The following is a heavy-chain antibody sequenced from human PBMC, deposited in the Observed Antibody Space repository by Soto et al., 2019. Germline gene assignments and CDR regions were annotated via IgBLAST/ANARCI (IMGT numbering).Heavy chain of an antibody. CDR2: INPNSGGT. CDR1: GYTFTGYY. CDR3: ARELVSIVVVPAAIGAGP. Sequence: ASVKVSCKASGYTFTGYYMHWVRQAPGQGLEWMGWINPNSGGTNYAQKFQGWVTMTRDTSISTAYMELCRLRSDDTAVYYCARELVSIVVVPAAIGAGPWGQGTLVTVSS. J-gene: IGHJ5*02. D-gene: IGHD2-2*02. V-gene: IGHV1-2*04.